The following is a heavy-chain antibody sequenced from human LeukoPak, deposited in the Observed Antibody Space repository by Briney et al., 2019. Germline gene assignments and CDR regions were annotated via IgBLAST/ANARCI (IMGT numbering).Heavy chain of an antibody. V-gene: IGHV3-48*04. CDR1: GFTFSSYA. CDR2: ISSSSSTI. CDR3: ARDYGSGSWGDAFDI. D-gene: IGHD3-10*01. Sequence: GGSLRLSCAASGFTFSSYAMSWVRQAPGKGLEWVSYISSSSSTIYYADSVKGRFTISRDNAKNSLYLQMNSLRAEDTAVYYCARDYGSGSWGDAFDIWGQGTMVTVSS. J-gene: IGHJ3*02.